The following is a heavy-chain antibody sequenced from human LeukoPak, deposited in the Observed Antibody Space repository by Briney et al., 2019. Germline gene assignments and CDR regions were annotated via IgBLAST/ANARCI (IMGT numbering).Heavy chain of an antibody. J-gene: IGHJ4*02. CDR2: INPNSGGT. Sequence: ASVKVSCKASGYTFTGYYMHWVRQAPGQGLEWMGRINPNSGGTNYAQKFQGRVTMTRDTSISTAYMELSRLRSDATAVYYCARDPEAYYYDSTQGARATWGQGTLVTVSS. V-gene: IGHV1-2*06. CDR3: ARDPEAYYYDSTQGARAT. D-gene: IGHD3-22*01. CDR1: GYTFTGYY.